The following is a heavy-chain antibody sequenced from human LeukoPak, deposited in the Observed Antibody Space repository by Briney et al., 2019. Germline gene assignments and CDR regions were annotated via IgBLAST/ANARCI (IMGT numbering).Heavy chain of an antibody. CDR1: GFTFSSYA. D-gene: IGHD1-1*01. V-gene: IGHV3-7*03. Sequence: GGSLRLSCAASGFTFSSYAMTWVRQAPGKGLGWVASLNLDGSDKYYVDSVKGRFTISRDNAKNSLYLQMDSLRVEDTAVYYCAKGKRYPDYWGQGTLVTVSS. CDR2: LNLDGSDK. CDR3: AKGKRYPDY. J-gene: IGHJ4*02.